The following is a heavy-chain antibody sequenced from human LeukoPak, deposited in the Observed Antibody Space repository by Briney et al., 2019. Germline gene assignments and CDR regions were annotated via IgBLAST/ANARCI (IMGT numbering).Heavy chain of an antibody. D-gene: IGHD2-15*01. CDR2: INPNSGGT. CDR1: GYTFTGYY. J-gene: IGHJ5*02. Sequence: ASVKVSCKASGYTFTGYYMHWVRQAPGQGLEWMGWINPNSGGTNYAQKFQGRVTMTRDTFISTAYMELSRLRSDDTAVYYCARGYCTGDSCSGAWFGPWGRGTLVTVSS. V-gene: IGHV1-2*02. CDR3: ARGYCTGDSCSGAWFGP.